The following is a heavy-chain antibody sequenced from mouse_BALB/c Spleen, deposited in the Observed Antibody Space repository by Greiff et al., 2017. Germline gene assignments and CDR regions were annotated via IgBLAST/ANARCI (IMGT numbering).Heavy chain of an antibody. CDR2: ISDGGSYT. CDR3: TRDYYRYDGGELYVDY. J-gene: IGHJ2*01. V-gene: IGHV5-4*02. D-gene: IGHD2-14*01. Sequence: EVMLVESGGGLVKPGGSLKLSCAASGFTFSDYYMYWVRQTPEKRLEWVATISDGGSYTYYPDSVKGRFTIARDNAKNTLYLQMNSLKSEDTAMYYCTRDYYRYDGGELYVDYWGQGTTLTVSS. CDR1: GFTFSDYY.